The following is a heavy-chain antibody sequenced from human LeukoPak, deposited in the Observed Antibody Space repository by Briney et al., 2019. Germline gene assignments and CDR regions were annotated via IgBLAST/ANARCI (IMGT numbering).Heavy chain of an antibody. D-gene: IGHD2-15*01. Sequence: PGRSLRLSCAASGFTFSSYAMHWVRQAPGKGLEWVALISYGGSNKYYADSVKGRFTISRDNSKNTLYLQMNSLRAEDTAVYYCARGYCSGGSCYDYWGQGTLVTVSS. CDR3: ARGYCSGGSCYDY. CDR2: ISYGGSNK. J-gene: IGHJ4*02. V-gene: IGHV3-30-3*01. CDR1: GFTFSSYA.